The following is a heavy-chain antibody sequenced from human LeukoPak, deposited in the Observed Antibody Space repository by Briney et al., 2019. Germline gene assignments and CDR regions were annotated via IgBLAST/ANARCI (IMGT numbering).Heavy chain of an antibody. D-gene: IGHD3-10*01. Sequence: PSETLSLTCTVSGGSISSSSYYWGWIRQPPGKGLEWIGSIYYSGSTYHNPSLKSRVTISVDTSKNQFSLKLSSVTAADTAVYYCTRCLSGSGSYSNFDYWGQGTLVTVSS. V-gene: IGHV4-39*01. J-gene: IGHJ4*02. CDR2: IYYSGST. CDR1: GGSISSSSYY. CDR3: TRCLSGSGSYSNFDY.